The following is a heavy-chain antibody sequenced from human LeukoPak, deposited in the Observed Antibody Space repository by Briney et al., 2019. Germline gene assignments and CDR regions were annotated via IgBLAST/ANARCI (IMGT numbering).Heavy chain of an antibody. D-gene: IGHD3-10*01. CDR1: GYSFTSYW. CDR3: ARQYYCGSGSYRRYFDY. CDR2: IYPGDSDT. J-gene: IGHJ4*02. V-gene: IGHV5-51*01. Sequence: GESLKISCKGSGYSFTSYWIGWVRQMPGKGLEWMGIIYPGDSDTRYSPSFQGQVTISADKSISTAYLQWSSLKASDTAMYYCARQYYCGSGSYRRYFDYWGQGTLVTVSS.